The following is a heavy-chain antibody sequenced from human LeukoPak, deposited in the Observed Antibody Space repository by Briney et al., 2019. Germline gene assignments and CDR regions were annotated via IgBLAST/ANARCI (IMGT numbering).Heavy chain of an antibody. Sequence: GGSLRLSCAASGFTFSSYSMNWVRQAPGKGLEWASYISSSSSTIYYADSVKGRFTISRENAKNSLYLQMNSLRAEDTAVYHCATFKASLGLDPWGQGTLVTVSS. CDR3: ATFKASLGLDP. CDR2: ISSSSSTI. V-gene: IGHV3-48*01. CDR1: GFTFSSYS. J-gene: IGHJ5*02.